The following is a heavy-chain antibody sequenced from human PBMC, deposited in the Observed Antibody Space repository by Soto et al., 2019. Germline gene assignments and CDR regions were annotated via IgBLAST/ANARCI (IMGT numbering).Heavy chain of an antibody. Sequence: RASVKVSCKASGGTFSSYAISWVRQAPGQGLEWMGGIIPIFGTANYAQKFQGRVTITADESTSTAYMELSSLRSEDTAVYYCASMGGGYYDSSGYYYDGLDIWGQGTMVTVSS. CDR3: ASMGGGYYDSSGYYYDGLDI. D-gene: IGHD3-22*01. CDR2: IIPIFGTA. V-gene: IGHV1-69*13. CDR1: GGTFSSYA. J-gene: IGHJ3*02.